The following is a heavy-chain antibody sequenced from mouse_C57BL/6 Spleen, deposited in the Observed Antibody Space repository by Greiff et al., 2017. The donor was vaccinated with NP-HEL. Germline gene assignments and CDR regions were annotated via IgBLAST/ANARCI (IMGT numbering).Heavy chain of an antibody. CDR3: ARHDGNYGYFDV. CDR1: GFTFSDYY. J-gene: IGHJ1*03. Sequence: EVQGVESGGGLVQPGGSLKLSCAASGFTFSDYYMYWVRQTPEKRLEWVAYISNGGGSTYYPDTVKGRFTISRDNAKNTLYLQMSRLKSEDTAMYYCARHDGNYGYFDVWGTGTTVTVSS. CDR2: ISNGGGST. D-gene: IGHD2-1*01. V-gene: IGHV5-12*01.